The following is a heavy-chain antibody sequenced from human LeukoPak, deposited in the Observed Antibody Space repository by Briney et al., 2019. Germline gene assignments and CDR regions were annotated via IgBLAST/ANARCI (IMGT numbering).Heavy chain of an antibody. Sequence: GGSLRLSCAASGFTFSSYWMSWVRQAPGKGLEWVANTKQDGSEKYYVDSVKGRFTISRDNAKNSLYLQMNGLRAEDTAVYYCARELDHYYGSVFDPWGQGTLVTVSS. CDR2: TKQDGSEK. D-gene: IGHD3-10*01. CDR3: ARELDHYYGSVFDP. CDR1: GFTFSSYW. V-gene: IGHV3-7*03. J-gene: IGHJ5*02.